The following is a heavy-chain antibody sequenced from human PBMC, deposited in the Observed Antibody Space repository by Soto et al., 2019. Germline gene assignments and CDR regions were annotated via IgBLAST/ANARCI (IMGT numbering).Heavy chain of an antibody. CDR1: GFTFSSYG. J-gene: IGHJ3*02. Sequence: QVQLVESGGGVVQPGRSLRLSCAASGFTFSSYGMHWVRQAPGKGLEWVAVIWYDGSNKYYADSVKGRFTISRDNSKNTLYLQMNSVRAEDTAVYYCARDQSAVAGTKRDDAFDIWGQGTMVTVSS. V-gene: IGHV3-33*01. CDR3: ARDQSAVAGTKRDDAFDI. D-gene: IGHD6-19*01. CDR2: IWYDGSNK.